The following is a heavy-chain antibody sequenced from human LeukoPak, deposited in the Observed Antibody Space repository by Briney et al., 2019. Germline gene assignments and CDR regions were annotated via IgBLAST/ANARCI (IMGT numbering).Heavy chain of an antibody. CDR1: GGSISSYY. Sequence: PSQTLSLTCTVSGGSISSYYWSWIRHPAGKGLEWIGRIYTSGSTNYNPSLKSRVTMSVDTSKNQLYLKLSCVNAADTAVYYCARVRGYSSGWYYFDYWGQGTLVTVSS. V-gene: IGHV4-4*07. CDR2: IYTSGST. CDR3: ARVRGYSSGWYYFDY. D-gene: IGHD6-19*01. J-gene: IGHJ4*02.